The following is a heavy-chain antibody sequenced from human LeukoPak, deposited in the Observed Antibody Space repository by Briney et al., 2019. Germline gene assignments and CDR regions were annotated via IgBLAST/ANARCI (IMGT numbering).Heavy chain of an antibody. CDR3: ARAYGGYGSESFQH. D-gene: IGHD4-17*01. J-gene: IGHJ1*01. CDR2: IYYSGST. V-gene: IGHV4-39*07. Sequence: PSETLSLTCTVSGGSISSSSYYWGWIRQPPGKGLEWIGSIYYSGSTYYNPSLKSRVTISVDTSKNQFSLKLTSVTAADTAVYYCARAYGGYGSESFQHWGQGTLVTVSS. CDR1: GGSISSSSYY.